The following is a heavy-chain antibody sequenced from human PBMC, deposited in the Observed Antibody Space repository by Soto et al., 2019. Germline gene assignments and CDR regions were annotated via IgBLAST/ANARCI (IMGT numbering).Heavy chain of an antibody. V-gene: IGHV3-53*01. Sequence: PGGFLRLSCAASGFTVSSNYMSWVRQAPGKGLEWVSVIYSGGSTYYADSVKGRFTISRDNSKNTLYLQMNSLRAEDTAVYYCAREVNRYFDYWGQGTLVTVSS. CDR2: IYSGGST. CDR3: AREVNRYFDY. J-gene: IGHJ4*02. CDR1: GFTVSSNY.